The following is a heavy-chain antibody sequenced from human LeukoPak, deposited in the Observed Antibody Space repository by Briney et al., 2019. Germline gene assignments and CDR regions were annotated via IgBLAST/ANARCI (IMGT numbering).Heavy chain of an antibody. CDR3: AKALTAAGTFDY. J-gene: IGHJ4*02. V-gene: IGHV3-23*01. CDR2: ISSGGST. CDR1: GFTFSTHA. D-gene: IGHD6-13*01. Sequence: GGSLRLSCAASGFTFSTHAMNWVRQAPGKGLEWVSGISSGGSTHYADSVKGRLTISRDNSKNTLYLQMNSLRAEDTAVYYCAKALTAAGTFDYWGQGTLVTVSS.